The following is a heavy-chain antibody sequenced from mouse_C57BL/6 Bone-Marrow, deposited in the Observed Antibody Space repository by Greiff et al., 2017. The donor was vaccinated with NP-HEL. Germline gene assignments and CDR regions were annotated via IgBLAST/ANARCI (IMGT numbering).Heavy chain of an antibody. V-gene: IGHV1-52*01. D-gene: IGHD2-4*01. CDR3: ARLITTGGQWYFDV. CDR1: GYTFTSYW. CDR2: IDPSDSET. J-gene: IGHJ1*03. Sequence: QVQLQQPGAELVRPGSSVKLSCKASGYTFTSYWMHWVKQRPIQGLEWIGNIDPSDSETHYNQKFKDKATLTVDKSSSTAYMQLSSLTSEDSAVYYCARLITTGGQWYFDVWGTGTTVTVSS.